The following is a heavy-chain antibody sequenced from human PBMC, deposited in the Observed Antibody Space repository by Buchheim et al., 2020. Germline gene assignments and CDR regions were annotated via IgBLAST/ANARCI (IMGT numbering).Heavy chain of an antibody. V-gene: IGHV4-34*01. CDR1: GGSFSGYY. J-gene: IGHJ5*02. D-gene: IGHD2-2*01. CDR2: INHSGST. Sequence: QVQLQQWGAGLLKPSETLSLTCAVYGGSFSGYYWSWIRQPPGKGLEWIGEINHSGSTNYNPSLKSRVTISVETSKNQLSLKLSSVTAADTAVYYCARGLGGVVPAATRRCWFDPWGQGTL. CDR3: ARGLGGVVPAATRRCWFDP.